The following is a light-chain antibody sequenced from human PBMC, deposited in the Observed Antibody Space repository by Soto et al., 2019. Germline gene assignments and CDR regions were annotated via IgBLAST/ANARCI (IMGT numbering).Light chain of an antibody. CDR2: GAS. CDR3: QQRSNWPQIT. CDR1: QSVSSN. V-gene: IGKV3-15*01. Sequence: EIVMTQSPATLSVSPGERATLSCRASQSVSSNLAWYHQKPGQAPRLLIYGASTRATGIPARFSGGGSGTDFTPTISRLEPEDFAVYYCQQRSNWPQITFGQGTRLEIK. J-gene: IGKJ5*01.